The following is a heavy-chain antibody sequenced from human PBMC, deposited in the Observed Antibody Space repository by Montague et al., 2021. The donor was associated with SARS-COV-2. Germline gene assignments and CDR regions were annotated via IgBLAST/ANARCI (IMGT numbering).Heavy chain of an antibody. D-gene: IGHD6-19*01. J-gene: IGHJ3*01. CDR1: VGSNSGDY. V-gene: IGHV4-59*08. CDR2: FYYNGNT. Sequence: SETLSLTCTIFVGSNSGDYRKWIRQNPGKRRDWIGDFYYNGNTKYNPSLQSRVTISIDTSENQFSLKLNSVTAADTAVYFCARGWAFDPWGRGRLVTVSS. CDR3: ARGWAFDP.